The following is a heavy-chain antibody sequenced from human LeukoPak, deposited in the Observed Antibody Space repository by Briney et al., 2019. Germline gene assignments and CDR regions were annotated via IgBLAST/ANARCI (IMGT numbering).Heavy chain of an antibody. Sequence: ASVKVSCKASGYTFTSYYMHWVRQARGQGLEWMGIINPSGGSTSYAQKFQGRVTMTRDTSTSTVYMELSSLRSEDTAVYYCARAYRAHNWFDPWGQGTLVTVSS. J-gene: IGHJ5*02. CDR2: INPSGGST. V-gene: IGHV1-46*01. CDR3: ARAYRAHNWFDP. D-gene: IGHD1-26*01. CDR1: GYTFTSYY.